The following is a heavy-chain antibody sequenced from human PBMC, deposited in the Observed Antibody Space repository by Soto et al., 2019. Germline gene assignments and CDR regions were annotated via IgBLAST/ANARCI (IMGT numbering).Heavy chain of an antibody. CDR2: INHSGST. Sequence: PSETLSLTCGVYGGSFSGYYWSWIRQPPGKGLEWIGEINHSGSTNYNPSLKSRVTISVDTSKNQFSLKLSSVTAADTAVYYCASQAAIAAAGGGSYYYYMDVWGKGTTVTVSS. D-gene: IGHD6-13*01. CDR3: ASQAAIAAAGGGSYYYYMDV. CDR1: GGSFSGYY. V-gene: IGHV4-34*01. J-gene: IGHJ6*03.